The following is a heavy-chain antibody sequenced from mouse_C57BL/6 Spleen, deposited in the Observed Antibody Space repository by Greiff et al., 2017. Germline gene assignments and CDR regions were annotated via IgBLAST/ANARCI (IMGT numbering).Heavy chain of an antibody. CDR3: AKGKKLPSMDY. V-gene: IGHV5-17*01. CDR2: ISSGSSTI. CDR1: GFTFSDYG. D-gene: IGHD2-1*01. J-gene: IGHJ4*01. Sequence: EVKLVESGGGLVKPGGSLKLSCAASGFTFSDYGMHWVRQAPEQGLVWVSYISSGSSTIYYADTVKGRFTISRDNAKNTLFLQMTSLRSEDTAMYYCAKGKKLPSMDYWGQGTSVTVSS.